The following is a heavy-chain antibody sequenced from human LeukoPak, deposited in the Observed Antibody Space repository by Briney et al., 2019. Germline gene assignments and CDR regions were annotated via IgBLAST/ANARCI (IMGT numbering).Heavy chain of an antibody. D-gene: IGHD6-13*01. CDR1: GFTFSSYE. Sequence: PGGSLRLSCAAAGFTFSSYEMNWVRQAPGKGLEWVSYISSSGSTIYYADSVKGRFTISRDNAKNSLYLQMNSLRAEDTAVYYCARDWIWAAAGQSYYYGMDVWGQGTTVTVSS. CDR3: ARDWIWAAAGQSYYYGMDV. V-gene: IGHV3-48*03. CDR2: ISSSGSTI. J-gene: IGHJ6*02.